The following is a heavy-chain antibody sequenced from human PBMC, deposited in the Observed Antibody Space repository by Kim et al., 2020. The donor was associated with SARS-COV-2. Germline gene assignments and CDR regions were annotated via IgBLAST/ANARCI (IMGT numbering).Heavy chain of an antibody. V-gene: IGHV1-18*04. J-gene: IGHJ4*02. CDR3: ARASNYCSGGSCYFVY. CDR2: ISAYNGNT. D-gene: IGHD2-15*01. Sequence: ASVKVSCKASGYTFTSYGISWVRQAPGQGLEWMGWISAYNGNTNYAQKLQGRVTMTTDTSTSTAYMELRSLRSDDTAVYYCARASNYCSGGSCYFVYWGQGTLVTVSS. CDR1: GYTFTSYG.